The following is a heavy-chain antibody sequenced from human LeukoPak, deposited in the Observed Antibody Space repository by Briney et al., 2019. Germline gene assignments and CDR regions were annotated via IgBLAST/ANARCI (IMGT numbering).Heavy chain of an antibody. D-gene: IGHD6-19*01. Sequence: PSETLSLTCTVSGGSISSYYWSWIRQPPGKGLEWIGYIYYSGSTNYNPSLKSRVTISVDTSKNQFSLKLSSETAADTAVYYCARLQWQAHDAFDIWGQGTMVTVSS. CDR1: GGSISSYY. CDR2: IYYSGST. V-gene: IGHV4-59*08. J-gene: IGHJ3*02. CDR3: ARLQWQAHDAFDI.